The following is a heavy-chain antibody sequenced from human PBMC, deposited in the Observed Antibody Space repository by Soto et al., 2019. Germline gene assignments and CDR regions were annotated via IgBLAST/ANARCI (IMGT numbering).Heavy chain of an antibody. D-gene: IGHD1-1*01. CDR2: ISGGGATQ. V-gene: IGHV3-23*01. Sequence: GGSLRLSCAASGFTFSIYGISWILLSPGKGLEWVSVISGGGATQYYKNYVKGRFPIPRDDFRNTSYLQMKTMRTDDTPLHYCAKLRDFVVPHAGILDYWGPGTLVTVSS. CDR3: AKLRDFVVPHAGILDY. J-gene: IGHJ4*02. CDR1: GFTFSIYG.